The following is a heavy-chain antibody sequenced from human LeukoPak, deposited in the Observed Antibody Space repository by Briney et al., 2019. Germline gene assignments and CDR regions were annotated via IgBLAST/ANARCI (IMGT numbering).Heavy chain of an antibody. CDR2: IKSKTDGGTT. Sequence: GGSLRLSCAASGFTFSNAWMSWVRQAPGKGLEWVGRIKSKTDGGTTDYAAPVKGRFTISRDNSKNTLYLQMNSLRAEDTAVYYCARDVHRAAGTPSGNYYGMDVWGQGTAVTVSS. CDR1: GFTFSNAW. D-gene: IGHD6-13*01. CDR3: ARDVHRAAGTPSGNYYGMDV. J-gene: IGHJ6*02. V-gene: IGHV3-15*01.